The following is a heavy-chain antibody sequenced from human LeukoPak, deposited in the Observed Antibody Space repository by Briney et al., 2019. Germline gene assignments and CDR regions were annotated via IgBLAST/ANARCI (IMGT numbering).Heavy chain of an antibody. D-gene: IGHD5-18*01. CDR1: GFTFSSYA. Sequence: GGSLRLSCAASGFTFSSYAMHWVRQAPGQGLEWVAVISYDGSNKYYADSVKGRFTISRDNSRTTLYLQMNSLRAEDTAVYYCARVVDTASSRYYYGMDVWGKGTTVTVSS. CDR3: ARVVDTASSRYYYGMDV. CDR2: ISYDGSNK. V-gene: IGHV3-30*04. J-gene: IGHJ6*04.